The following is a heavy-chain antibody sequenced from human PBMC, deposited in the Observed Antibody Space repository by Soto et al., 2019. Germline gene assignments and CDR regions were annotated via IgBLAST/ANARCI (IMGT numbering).Heavy chain of an antibody. Sequence: GGSLRLSCAASGFTFSSYWMHWVRQAPGKGLVWVSRINSDGSSTSYADSVKGRFTISRDNAKNTLYLQMNSLRAEDAAVYYCARSGYYYGSVGDYWGQGTLVTVSS. V-gene: IGHV3-74*01. CDR3: ARSGYYYGSVGDY. D-gene: IGHD3-10*01. CDR1: GFTFSSYW. CDR2: INSDGSST. J-gene: IGHJ4*02.